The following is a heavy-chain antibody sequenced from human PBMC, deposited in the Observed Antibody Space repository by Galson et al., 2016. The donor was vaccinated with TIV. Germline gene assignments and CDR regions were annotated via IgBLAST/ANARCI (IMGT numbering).Heavy chain of an antibody. CDR1: GYTFTHSP. CDR3: ARPPYCGCDCYKYVL. V-gene: IGHV1-3*01. CDR2: IDAANGHT. J-gene: IGHJ4*02. Sequence: SLQASCKASGYTFTHSPIHWVRQAPRQRLEWMAWIDAANGHTKFSQKMQGRVTLTTHTSASTAYMELTSLRSDDTAVYYCARPPYCGCDCYKYVLWGQGTLGTVSS. D-gene: IGHD2-21*01.